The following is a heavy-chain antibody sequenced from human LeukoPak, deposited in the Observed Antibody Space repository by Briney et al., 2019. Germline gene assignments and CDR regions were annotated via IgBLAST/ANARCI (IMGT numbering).Heavy chain of an antibody. V-gene: IGHV3-23*01. CDR3: ARDGTGGSYGFDY. Sequence: GGSLRLSCAASGLILSNYAMSWVRQAPGKGLEWVSTISVSGGSANYADSAKGRFTISRDNSKNTLYLQMNSLRAEDTAVYYCARDGTGGSYGFDYWGQGTLVTVSS. J-gene: IGHJ4*02. D-gene: IGHD1-26*01. CDR2: ISVSGGSA. CDR1: GLILSNYA.